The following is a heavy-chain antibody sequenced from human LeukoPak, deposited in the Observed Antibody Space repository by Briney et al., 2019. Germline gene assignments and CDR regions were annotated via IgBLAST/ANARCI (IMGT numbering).Heavy chain of an antibody. CDR1: GYTFTGYY. CDR2: INPSGGST. V-gene: IGHV1-46*01. Sequence: ASVKVSCKASGYTFTGYYMHWVRQAPGQGLEWMGIINPSGGSTSYAQKFQGRVTMTRDTSTSTVYMELSSLRSEDTAVYYSARAWGRYGSGRPHDAFDIWGQGTMVTVSS. J-gene: IGHJ3*02. CDR3: ARAWGRYGSGRPHDAFDI. D-gene: IGHD3-10*01.